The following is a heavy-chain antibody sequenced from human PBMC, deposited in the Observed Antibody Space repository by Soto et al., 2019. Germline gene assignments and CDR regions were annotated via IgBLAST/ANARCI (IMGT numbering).Heavy chain of an antibody. V-gene: IGHV3-21*01. J-gene: IGHJ4*02. CDR2: ISSTTNYI. Sequence: EVQLVESGGGLVKPGGSLRLSCAASGFTFTRYSMNWVRQAPGKGLEWVSSISSTTNYIYYADSMKGRFTVSRDNAKNSVYLDIKSLSAEDTAVYYCARESEDLTSNFDYWDQGPMVKVSS. CDR3: ARESEDLTSNFDY. CDR1: GFTFTRYS.